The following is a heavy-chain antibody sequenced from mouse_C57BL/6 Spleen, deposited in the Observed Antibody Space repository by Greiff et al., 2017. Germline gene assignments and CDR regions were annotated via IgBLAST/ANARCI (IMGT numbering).Heavy chain of an antibody. J-gene: IGHJ2*01. CDR2: INPSTGGT. D-gene: IGHD1-1*01. CDR1: GYSFTGYY. Sequence: VQLKQSGPELVKPGASVKISCKASGYSFTGYYMNWVKQSPEKSLEWIGEINPSTGGTTYNQKFKAKATLTVDKSSSTAYMQLKSLTSEDSAVYYCAVVAKGYWGQGTTRTVSS. V-gene: IGHV1-42*01. CDR3: AVVAKGY.